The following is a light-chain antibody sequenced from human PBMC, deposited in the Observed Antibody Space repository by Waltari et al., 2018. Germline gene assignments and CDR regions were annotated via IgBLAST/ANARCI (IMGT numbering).Light chain of an antibody. CDR2: GAS. Sequence: ELVLTQSPGTLSLSPGERATLSCRASQSVSSSYLAWYQQKPGQAPRLLLYGASSRATGIPDRFSGSGSGTDFTLTISRLEPEDFAVYYCQQYGSPLTFGGGTKVEIK. V-gene: IGKV3-20*01. CDR3: QQYGSPLT. J-gene: IGKJ4*01. CDR1: QSVSSSY.